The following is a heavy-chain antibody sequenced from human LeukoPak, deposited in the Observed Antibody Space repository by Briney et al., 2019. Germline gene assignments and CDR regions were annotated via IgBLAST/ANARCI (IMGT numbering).Heavy chain of an antibody. CDR3: AKPSRYYYGFAGGGAFDI. CDR1: GFTFSSYG. J-gene: IGHJ3*02. Sequence: GGSLRLSCGASGFTFSSYGMHWVRQAPGKGLEWVAFARYDGSNKYYADSVKGRFTISRDNSKNTLYLQMNSLRAEDTAVYYCAKPSRYYYGFAGGGAFDIWGQRTVVTISS. V-gene: IGHV3-30*02. D-gene: IGHD3-10*01. CDR2: ARYDGSNK.